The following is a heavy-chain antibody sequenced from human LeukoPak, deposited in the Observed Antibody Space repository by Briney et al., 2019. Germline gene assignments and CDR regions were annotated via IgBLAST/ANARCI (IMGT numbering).Heavy chain of an antibody. V-gene: IGHV3-64*02. CDR1: GFTFSSYA. CDR3: AKDRYYDSSGYPGDY. Sequence: GGSLRLSCAASGFTFSSYAMHWVRQAPGKGLEYVSAISSNGGSTYYADSVKGRFTISRDNSKNTLYLQMGSLRAEDMAVYYCAKDRYYDSSGYPGDYWGQGSLVTVSS. J-gene: IGHJ4*02. CDR2: ISSNGGST. D-gene: IGHD3-22*01.